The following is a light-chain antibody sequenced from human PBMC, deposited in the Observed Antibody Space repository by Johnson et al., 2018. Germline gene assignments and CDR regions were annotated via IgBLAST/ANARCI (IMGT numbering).Light chain of an antibody. CDR1: SSNIGNNY. Sequence: QSVLTQPPSVSAAPGQKVTISCSGSSSNIGNNYVSWYQQLPGTAPKLLIYENNKRPPGIPDRFSGSKSGTSATLGITGLQTGDEADYYCGTWDSSLSAGNVVGTGTKVTVL. CDR2: ENN. CDR3: GTWDSSLSAGNV. J-gene: IGLJ1*01. V-gene: IGLV1-51*02.